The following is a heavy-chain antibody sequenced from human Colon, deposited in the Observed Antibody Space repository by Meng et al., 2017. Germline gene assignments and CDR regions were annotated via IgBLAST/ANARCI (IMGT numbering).Heavy chain of an antibody. CDR3: VRNDHCTSGTCYPHFDY. V-gene: IGHV4-4*02. J-gene: IGHJ4*02. D-gene: IGHD2-15*01. CDR1: RGSLNIGVW. CDR2: IHSYGST. Sequence: QVRLEESGPGLVKPSGTLSLTCAVSRGSLNIGVWLSWVRQAPGKGLEWIGEIHSYGSTNYNPSLKSRLTLSLDKSNNQFSLSLSSVTAADTAVYYCVRNDHCTSGTCYPHFDYWGQGTLVTVSS.